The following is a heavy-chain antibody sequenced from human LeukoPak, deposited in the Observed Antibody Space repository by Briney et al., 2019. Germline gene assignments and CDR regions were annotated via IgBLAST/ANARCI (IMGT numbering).Heavy chain of an antibody. Sequence: GGSLRLSCAASGFTVSSDYMSWLRQAPGKGLEWVSVIYSGGSTYYAHSVKGRFTISRDKSKNTVYLQMNSLRFEDTAMYYCARNWFDPWGQGTLVTVSS. CDR2: IYSGGST. CDR3: ARNWFDP. J-gene: IGHJ5*02. CDR1: GFTVSSDY. V-gene: IGHV3-53*05.